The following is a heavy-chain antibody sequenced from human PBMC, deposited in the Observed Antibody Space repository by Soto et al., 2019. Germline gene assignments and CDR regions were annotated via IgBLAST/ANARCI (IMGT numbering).Heavy chain of an antibody. D-gene: IGHD1-26*01. CDR1: GSTFSRYW. CDR3: ATGQWELDY. J-gene: IGHJ4*02. Sequence: GSLRLSCAAFGSTFSRYWMNWVRQAPGKGLEWVANIHQDGSETSYVDSVKGRFSISRDNAKNSLHLQMNSLRADDTAVYYCATGQWELDYWGQGTLVTVSS. CDR2: IHQDGSET. V-gene: IGHV3-7*03.